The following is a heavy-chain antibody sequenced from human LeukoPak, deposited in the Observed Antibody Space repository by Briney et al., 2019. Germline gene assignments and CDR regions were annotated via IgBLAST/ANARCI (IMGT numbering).Heavy chain of an antibody. J-gene: IGHJ6*03. D-gene: IGHD1-20*01. Sequence: ASVKVSCKASGVTFSSYAISWVRQAPGQGLEWRGGLRPVFGPINSAQKFQDRVTLTKDDSTTTAYMELRSLRSEDTAVYYCATNPMTGYHLGDHFYFYMAVWGKGTTVTVS. CDR2: LRPVFGPI. V-gene: IGHV1-69*05. CDR1: GVTFSSYA. CDR3: ATNPMTGYHLGDHFYFYMAV.